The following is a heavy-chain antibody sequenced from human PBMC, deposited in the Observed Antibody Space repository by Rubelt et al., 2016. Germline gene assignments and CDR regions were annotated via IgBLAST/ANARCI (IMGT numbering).Heavy chain of an antibody. Sequence: QVQLQQWGAGLLKPSETLSLTCAVYGGSFIGYYWTWLRQPPGKGLEWIGEIKYTGSTNYNPSLKSRVTISLDNSKNQISLKLSSVTAADTALYYCARVPSGGYLDHWGQGMLVTVSS. J-gene: IGHJ4*02. D-gene: IGHD3-16*02. CDR1: GGSFIGYY. CDR3: ARVPSGGYLDH. V-gene: IGHV4-34*01. CDR2: IKYTGST.